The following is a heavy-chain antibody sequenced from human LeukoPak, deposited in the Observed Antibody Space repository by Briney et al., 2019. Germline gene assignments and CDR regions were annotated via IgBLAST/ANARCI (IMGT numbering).Heavy chain of an antibody. CDR3: ARRTGGTKDY. CDR2: ISYNGAST. CDR1: GFTFGDVV. J-gene: IGHJ4*02. V-gene: IGHV3-23*01. Sequence: LPGGSLRLSCVASGFTFGDVVMSWVRQAPGKGLELVSAISYNGASTDYADSVKGRFAISRDNSKNTLYLQMNSLRAEDTAVYYCARRTGGTKDYWGQGTQVTVSS. D-gene: IGHD7-27*01.